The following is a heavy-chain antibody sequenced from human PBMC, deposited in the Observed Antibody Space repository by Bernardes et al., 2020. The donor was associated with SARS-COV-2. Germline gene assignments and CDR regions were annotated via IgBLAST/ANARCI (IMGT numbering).Heavy chain of an antibody. CDR3: RIGHYADL. D-gene: IGHD4-17*01. Sequence: GGSLRLSCAVYEMSISNFWMSWVRQGPGKGLERVAKIKKDGTVRDYVDPVKGRFSISRDNTRNQVYLQMNALGVEDTGTYYCRIGHYADLWGQGTLITVTS. CDR2: IKKDGTVR. J-gene: IGHJ5*02. CDR1: EMSISNFW. V-gene: IGHV3-7*01.